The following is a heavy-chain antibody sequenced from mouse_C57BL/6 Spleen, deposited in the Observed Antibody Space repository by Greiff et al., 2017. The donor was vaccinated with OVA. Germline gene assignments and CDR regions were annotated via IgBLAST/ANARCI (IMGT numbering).Heavy chain of an antibody. V-gene: IGHV1-81*01. J-gene: IGHJ4*01. CDR1: GYTFTSYG. Sequence: VKLQQSGAELARPGASVKLSCKASGYTFTSYGISWVKQRTGQGLEWIGEIYPRSGNTYYNEKFKGKATLTADKSSSTAYMELRSLTSEDSAVYFCARREGDAMDYWGQGTSVTVSS. CDR2: IYPRSGNT. CDR3: ARREGDAMDY.